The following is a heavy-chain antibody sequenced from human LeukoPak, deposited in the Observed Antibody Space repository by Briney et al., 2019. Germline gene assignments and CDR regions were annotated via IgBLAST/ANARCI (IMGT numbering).Heavy chain of an antibody. CDR1: GFTFSSYG. D-gene: IGHD4-17*01. CDR3: AKIGLITVTTLSMDV. Sequence: GGSLRLSCASSGFTFSSYGMHWVRQAPGKGLEWVAFISYDGSNKYYADSVKGRFTISRDNSKNTLYLQMNSLRAEDTAVYYCAKIGLITVTTLSMDVWGQGTTVTVSS. J-gene: IGHJ6*02. CDR2: ISYDGSNK. V-gene: IGHV3-30*18.